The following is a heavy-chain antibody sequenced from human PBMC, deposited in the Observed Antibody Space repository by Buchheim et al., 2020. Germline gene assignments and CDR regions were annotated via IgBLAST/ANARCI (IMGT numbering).Heavy chain of an antibody. J-gene: IGHJ6*02. CDR1: GFTFSSYW. CDR2: ISSSGSTI. V-gene: IGHV3-48*04. CDR3: ARGSTYYYDSSGYSFYYGMDV. D-gene: IGHD3-22*01. Sequence: EVQLVESGGGLVQPGGSLRLSCAASGFTFSSYWMHWVRQAPGKGLEWVSYISSSGSTIYYADSVKGRFTISRDNAKNSLYLQMNSLRAEDTAVYFCARGSTYYYDSSGYSFYYGMDVWGQGTT.